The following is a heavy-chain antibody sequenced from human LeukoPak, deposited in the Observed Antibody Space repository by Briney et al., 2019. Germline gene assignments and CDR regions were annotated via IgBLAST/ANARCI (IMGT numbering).Heavy chain of an antibody. CDR3: AKLGWELLSYFDY. V-gene: IGHV3-23*01. D-gene: IGHD1-26*01. J-gene: IGHJ4*02. CDR1: GFTFSSYA. CDR2: ISGSGGSR. Sequence: PGGSLRLSCAASGFTFSSYAMSWVRQAPVKGLEWVSAISGSGGSRYYADSVKGRFTTSRDNSKNTLYLQMNSLRAEDTAVYYCAKLGWELLSYFDYWGQGTLVTVSS.